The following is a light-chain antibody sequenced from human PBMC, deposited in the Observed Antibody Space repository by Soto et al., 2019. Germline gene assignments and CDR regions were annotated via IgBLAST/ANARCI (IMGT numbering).Light chain of an antibody. CDR1: QSVSSN. Sequence: EIVMTQSTSTLSVSPWERATLACRASQSVSSNLAWYQQKPGQAPRLLIYGTSTRATGIPARFSGSGSGTEFTLTISSLQSEDFAVYYCQQYNNWPPTFGQGTRLEIK. CDR2: GTS. CDR3: QQYNNWPPT. V-gene: IGKV3D-15*01. J-gene: IGKJ5*01.